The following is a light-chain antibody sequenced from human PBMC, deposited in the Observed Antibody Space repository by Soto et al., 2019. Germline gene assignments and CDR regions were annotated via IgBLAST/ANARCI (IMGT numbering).Light chain of an antibody. CDR3: QQYGSSSFA. V-gene: IGKV3-20*01. J-gene: IGKJ3*01. CDR1: QSISATY. Sequence: EIVLTQSPGTLSLSPGERATISCRAKQSISATYIAWYQKKPGQAPRLLLYGASTRAAGIPDRFSGSGYGTDFTLTISRLEPEDCAVYYCQQYGSSSFAFGPGTEVEIK. CDR2: GAS.